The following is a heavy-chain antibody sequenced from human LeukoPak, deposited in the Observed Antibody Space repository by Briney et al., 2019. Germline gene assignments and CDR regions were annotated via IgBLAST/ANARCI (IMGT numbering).Heavy chain of an antibody. D-gene: IGHD6-13*01. Sequence: SVKVSCKASGGTFSSYAISWVRQAPGQGLEWMGRIIPILGIANYAQKFQGRVTTTADKSTSTAYMELSSLRSEDTAVYYCARHPTYSSSWYTLFWFDPWGQGTLVTVSS. J-gene: IGHJ5*02. CDR2: IIPILGIA. CDR1: GGTFSSYA. V-gene: IGHV1-69*04. CDR3: ARHPTYSSSWYTLFWFDP.